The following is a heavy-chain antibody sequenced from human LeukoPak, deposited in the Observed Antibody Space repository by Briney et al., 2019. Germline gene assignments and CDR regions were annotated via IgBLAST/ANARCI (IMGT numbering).Heavy chain of an antibody. CDR3: ARVGYGGNSV. Sequence: SVKVSCKASGGTFSSHAISWVRQAPGQGLEWMGGIIPIFGTANYAQKFQGRVTITADESTSTAYMELSSLRSEDTAVYYCARVGYGGNSVWGQGTLVTLPS. CDR1: GGTFSSHA. V-gene: IGHV1-69*13. J-gene: IGHJ4*02. CDR2: IIPIFGTA. D-gene: IGHD4-23*01.